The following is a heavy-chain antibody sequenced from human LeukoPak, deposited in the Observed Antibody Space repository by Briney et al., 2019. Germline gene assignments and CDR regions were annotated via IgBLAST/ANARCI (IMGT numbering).Heavy chain of an antibody. CDR3: AREGVIYSSGGSYYIDY. V-gene: IGHV1-2*02. CDR1: GYTFTGYY. Sequence: GASVKVSCKASGYTFTGYYMHWVRQAPGQGLEWMGWINPNSGGTNYAQKFQGRVTMTRDTSISTAYMELSRLRSDDTAVYYCAREGVIYSSGGSYYIDYWGQGTLVTVSS. J-gene: IGHJ4*02. CDR2: INPNSGGT. D-gene: IGHD2-15*01.